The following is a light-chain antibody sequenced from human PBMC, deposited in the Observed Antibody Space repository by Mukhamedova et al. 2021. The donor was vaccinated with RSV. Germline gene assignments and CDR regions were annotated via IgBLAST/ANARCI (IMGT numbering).Light chain of an antibody. Sequence: LLIYGNSNRPSGVPDRFSDSKSGTSASLAITGLQAEDEADYYCQSYDSSLSVVFGGGTKLT. V-gene: IGLV1-40*01. CDR3: QSYDSSLSVV. CDR2: GNS. J-gene: IGLJ2*01.